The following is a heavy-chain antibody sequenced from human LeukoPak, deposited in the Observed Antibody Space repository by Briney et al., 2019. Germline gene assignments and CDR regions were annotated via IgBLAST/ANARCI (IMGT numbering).Heavy chain of an antibody. CDR1: GYTFTSYG. V-gene: IGHV1-18*01. D-gene: IGHD1-26*01. J-gene: IGHJ6*02. CDR3: ARRWELLDGMDV. CDR2: ISTYNGNT. Sequence: ASVKVSCKASGYTFTSYGISWVRQAPGQGLEWMGWISTYNGNTDYALQPQGRVTVTTDTTTSTAYMELRSLRSDDTAVYYCARRWELLDGMDVWGQGTTVTVSS.